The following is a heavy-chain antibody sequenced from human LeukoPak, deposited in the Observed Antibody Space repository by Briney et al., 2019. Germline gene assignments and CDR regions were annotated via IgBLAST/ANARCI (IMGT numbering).Heavy chain of an antibody. CDR3: ARLGAGPTYYDFWSGYSSFYFDY. D-gene: IGHD3-3*01. J-gene: IGHJ4*02. V-gene: IGHV4-39*02. CDR1: GGSTSGGNYY. Sequence: SETLSLTCIVSGGSTSGGNYYWGWIRRPPGKGLEWIGGISSSGNTYYNPSLKSRITISIDTSKNHFSPKLSSVTAADTAVYYCARLGAGPTYYDFWSGYSSFYFDYWGQGTLVTVYS. CDR2: ISSSGNT.